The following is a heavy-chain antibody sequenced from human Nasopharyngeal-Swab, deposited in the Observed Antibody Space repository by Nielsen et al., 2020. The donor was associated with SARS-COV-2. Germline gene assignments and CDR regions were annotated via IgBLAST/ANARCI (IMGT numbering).Heavy chain of an antibody. J-gene: IGHJ4*02. D-gene: IGHD3-10*01. CDR1: GFTFSDYY. V-gene: IGHV3-11*06. CDR2: ISSSSSYT. CDR3: AKDYYGSGGAYYFDY. Sequence: GGSLRLSCAASGFTFSDYYMSWIRQAPGKGLEWVSYISSSSSYTNYADSVKGRFIISRDNAKNSLYLQMNSLRAEDTAVYYCAKDYYGSGGAYYFDYWGQGTLVTVSS.